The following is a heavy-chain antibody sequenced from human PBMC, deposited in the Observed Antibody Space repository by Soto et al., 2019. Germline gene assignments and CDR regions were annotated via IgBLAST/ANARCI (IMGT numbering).Heavy chain of an antibody. Sequence: TVSGGSISNKYWSWIRQPAGKGLEWIGRMSSSGVTNYSPSLKSRVTMSVDMSKNQFSLKLSSVTATDAAVYYCARALDSSGWYGDDAFDIWGQGTMVTVSS. V-gene: IGHV4-4*07. CDR3: ARALDSSGWYGDDAFDI. J-gene: IGHJ3*02. CDR2: MSSSGVT. D-gene: IGHD6-19*01. CDR1: GGSISNKY.